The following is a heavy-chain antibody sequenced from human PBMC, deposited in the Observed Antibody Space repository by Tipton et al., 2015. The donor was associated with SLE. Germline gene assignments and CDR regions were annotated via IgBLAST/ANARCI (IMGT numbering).Heavy chain of an antibody. D-gene: IGHD6-6*01. V-gene: IGHV3-9*01. Sequence: SLRLSCAASGFTFDDYAMHWVRQAPGKGLEWVSGISWNSGSIGYADSVKGRFTISRDNAKNSLYLQMNSLRAEDTAVYYCARLPGVAAQGGMDVLGQGTSVTVSS. CDR2: ISWNSGSI. CDR1: GFTFDDYA. CDR3: ARLPGVAAQGGMDV. J-gene: IGHJ6*02.